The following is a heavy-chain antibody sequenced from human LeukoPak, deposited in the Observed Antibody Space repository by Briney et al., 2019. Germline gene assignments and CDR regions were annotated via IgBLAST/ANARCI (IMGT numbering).Heavy chain of an antibody. Sequence: GASVKVSCKASGYTFTGYYMHCVRQAPGQGLEWMGWINPNTGGTNYAQKFQGRVTMTRDTTISTAYMELSRLTSDDTAVYYCASYPRYSSSPPFDYWGQGTLVTVSS. V-gene: IGHV1-2*02. J-gene: IGHJ4*02. D-gene: IGHD6-19*01. CDR3: ASYPRYSSSPPFDY. CDR2: INPNTGGT. CDR1: GYTFTGYY.